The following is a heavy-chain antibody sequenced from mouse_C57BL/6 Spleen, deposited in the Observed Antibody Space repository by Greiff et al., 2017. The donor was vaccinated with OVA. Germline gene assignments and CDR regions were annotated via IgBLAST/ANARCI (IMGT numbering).Heavy chain of an antibody. Sequence: QVQLQQPGAELVKPGASVKMSCKASGYTFTSYWITWVKQRPGQGLEWIGDIYPGSGSTNYNEKFKSKATLTVDTSSSTAYMQLSSLTSEDSAVYYCARWIDGSSFSWFAYWGQGTLVTVSA. D-gene: IGHD1-1*01. CDR1: GYTFTSYW. CDR2: IYPGSGST. CDR3: ARWIDGSSFSWFAY. J-gene: IGHJ3*01. V-gene: IGHV1-55*01.